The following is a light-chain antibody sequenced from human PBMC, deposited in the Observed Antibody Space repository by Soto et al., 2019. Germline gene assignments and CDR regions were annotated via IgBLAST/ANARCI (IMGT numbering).Light chain of an antibody. CDR1: ISDVGGHNY. J-gene: IGLJ2*01. V-gene: IGLV2-14*01. Sequence: QSALTQPASVSGSPGQSLTISCTGTISDVGGHNYVSWYQQHSGKAPKLIMYEVSNRPSGVSNRFSGSKSGNTASLTISGLQAEDEADYYCSSYTSSSNVLFGGGTKVTVL. CDR2: EVS. CDR3: SSYTSSSNVL.